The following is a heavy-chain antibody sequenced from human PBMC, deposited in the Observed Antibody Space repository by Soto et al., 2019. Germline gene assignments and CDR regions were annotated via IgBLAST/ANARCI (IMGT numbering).Heavy chain of an antibody. J-gene: IGHJ4*02. D-gene: IGHD3-3*01. V-gene: IGHV3-21*04. Sequence: GGSLRLSCAASGFTFSSYSMNWVRQAPGKGLEWVSSISSSSSYIYYADSVKGRFTISRDNAKNSLYLQMNSLRAEDTALYYCAKDITFGVDNGYDFDYWGQATLVTVSS. CDR3: AKDITFGVDNGYDFDY. CDR1: GFTFSSYS. CDR2: ISSSSSYI.